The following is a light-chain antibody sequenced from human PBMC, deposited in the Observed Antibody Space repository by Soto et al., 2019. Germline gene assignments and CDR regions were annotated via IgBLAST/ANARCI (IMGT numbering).Light chain of an antibody. J-gene: IGKJ1*01. V-gene: IGKV3D-11*02. CDR2: DAS. CDR1: QSINTY. CDR3: QQRRSWQVT. Sequence: ENVLTQSPATLSLSPGEGATLSCMASQSINTYLAWYQQKPGQAPRLLIYDASKRATGIPARFSGSGSGTNFTLTISSLEPEDFAVYYCQQRRSWQVTFGQGTKVDIK.